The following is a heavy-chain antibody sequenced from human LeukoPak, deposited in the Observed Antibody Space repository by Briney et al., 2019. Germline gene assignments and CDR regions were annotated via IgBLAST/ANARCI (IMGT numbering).Heavy chain of an antibody. J-gene: IGHJ4*01. Sequence: SETLSLTCTVSGDSIIGYYWSWIRQSPGKRLEWIGYIYNTVDTTYNPSLESRVTISLDMSNKQFSLRLSPVTAADTAVYYCARRRYYDSTGYNPTYYFDYWGQGILVTVSS. V-gene: IGHV4-59*01. CDR2: IYNTVDT. CDR1: GDSIIGYY. D-gene: IGHD3-22*01. CDR3: ARRRYYDSTGYNPTYYFDY.